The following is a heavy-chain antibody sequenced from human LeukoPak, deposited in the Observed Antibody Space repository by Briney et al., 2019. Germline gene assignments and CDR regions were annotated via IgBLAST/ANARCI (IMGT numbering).Heavy chain of an antibody. V-gene: IGHV4-38-2*02. CDR2: IYHSGFA. J-gene: IGHJ4*02. Sequence: PSETLSLTCTVSGYSIGTGYYWGWIRQPPGKRLEWIGSIYHSGFAYYNPSLKSRVTISMDTSENQFSLKLSSVTAADTAFYYCAGKYYFDSSAYFYVDYWGQGTLVTVSS. D-gene: IGHD3-22*01. CDR1: GYSIGTGYY. CDR3: AGKYYFDSSAYFYVDY.